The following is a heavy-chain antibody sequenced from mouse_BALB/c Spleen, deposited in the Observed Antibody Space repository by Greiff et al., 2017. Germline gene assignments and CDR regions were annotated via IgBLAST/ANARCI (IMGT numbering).Heavy chain of an antibody. V-gene: IGHV10-1*02. Sequence: GGGLVQPKGSLKLSCAASGFTFNTYAMNWVRQAPGKGLEWVARIRSKSNNYATYYADSVKDRFTISRDDSQSMLYLQMNNLKTEDTAMYYCVRHKGYFDYWGQGTTLTVSS. J-gene: IGHJ2*01. CDR3: VRHKGYFDY. CDR1: GFTFNTYA. D-gene: IGHD1-3*01. CDR2: IRSKSNNYAT.